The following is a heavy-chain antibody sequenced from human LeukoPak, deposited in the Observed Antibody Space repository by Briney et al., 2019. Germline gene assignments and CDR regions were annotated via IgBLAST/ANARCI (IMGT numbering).Heavy chain of an antibody. CDR1: GFTFSSYW. D-gene: IGHD6-13*01. V-gene: IGHV3-7*01. CDR3: ARVSEDSSSWYSDAFDI. Sequence: PGGSLRLSCAASGFTFSSYWMSWVRQAPGKGLEWVPNIKQDGSEKYYVDSVKGRFTISRDNAKNSLYLQMNSLRAEDTAVYYCARVSEDSSSWYSDAFDIWGQGTMVTVSS. CDR2: IKQDGSEK. J-gene: IGHJ3*02.